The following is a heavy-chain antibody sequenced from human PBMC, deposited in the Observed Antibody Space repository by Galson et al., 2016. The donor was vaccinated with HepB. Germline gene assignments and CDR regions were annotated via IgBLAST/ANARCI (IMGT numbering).Heavy chain of an antibody. V-gene: IGHV4-34*01. Sequence: SETLSLTCAVSGGSLRGYFWSWIRQSPGKGLEWIGEISHGGVVNYNPSLNSRVTLALDTSKNELSLKLISVTAADTAVYYCARQTLTLVAPNGLGWFLLDLWGQGNLVTVSS. CDR3: ARQTLTLVAPNGLGWFLLDL. J-gene: IGHJ5*02. CDR1: GGSLRGYF. D-gene: IGHD3-22*01. CDR2: ISHGGVV.